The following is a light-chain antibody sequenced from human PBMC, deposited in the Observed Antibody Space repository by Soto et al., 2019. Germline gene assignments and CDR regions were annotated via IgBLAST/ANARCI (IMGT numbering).Light chain of an antibody. Sequence: IVMTQSSATLSVCPGERATLSCRASQSVSNNLAWYQQKAGQAPRLLIYGASTRATGIPARFSGSGSGTEFTLTISSLQSEDFAVYYCQQYNNWPPWTFGQGTKVEIK. CDR1: QSVSNN. V-gene: IGKV3-15*01. CDR2: GAS. J-gene: IGKJ1*01. CDR3: QQYNNWPPWT.